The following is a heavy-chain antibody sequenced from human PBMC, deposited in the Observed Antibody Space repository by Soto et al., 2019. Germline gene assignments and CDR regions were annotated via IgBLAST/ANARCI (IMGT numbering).Heavy chain of an antibody. Sequence: EVQLLESGGGLVQPGGSLRLSCAASGFTFSSYAMSWVRQAPGKGLEWVSAISGSGDSTYYADSVKGRFSISRDNSKNTLYLQMNSLRAEDTAVYYCAKPVAVIVATICMDVWGQGTTVTVSS. V-gene: IGHV3-23*01. D-gene: IGHD5-12*01. CDR1: GFTFSSYA. J-gene: IGHJ6*02. CDR3: AKPVAVIVATICMDV. CDR2: ISGSGDST.